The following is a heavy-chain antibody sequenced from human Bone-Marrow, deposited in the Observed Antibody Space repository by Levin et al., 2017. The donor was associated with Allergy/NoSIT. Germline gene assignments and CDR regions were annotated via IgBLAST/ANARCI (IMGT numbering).Heavy chain of an antibody. CDR1: GFTFSSYS. Sequence: GESLKISCAASGFTFSSYSMNWVRQAPGKGLEWVSYISSSSSTIYYADSVKGRFTISRDNAKNSLYLQMNSLRDEDTAVYYCARDEVLRYFDWSYDAFDIWGQGTMVTVSS. J-gene: IGHJ3*02. CDR2: ISSSSSTI. V-gene: IGHV3-48*02. D-gene: IGHD3-9*01. CDR3: ARDEVLRYFDWSYDAFDI.